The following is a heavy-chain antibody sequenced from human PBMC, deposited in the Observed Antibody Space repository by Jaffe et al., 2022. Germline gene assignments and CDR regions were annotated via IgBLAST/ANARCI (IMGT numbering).Heavy chain of an antibody. J-gene: IGHJ3*02. Sequence: QLQLQESGPGLVKPSETLSLTCTVSGGSISSSSYYWGWIRQPPGKGLEWIGSIYYSGSTYYNPSLKSRVTISVDTSKNQFSLKLSSVTAADTAVYYCARPNPMYSSSWYSDAFDIWGQGTMVTVSS. CDR1: GGSISSSSYY. D-gene: IGHD6-13*01. V-gene: IGHV4-39*01. CDR2: IYYSGST. CDR3: ARPNPMYSSSWYSDAFDI.